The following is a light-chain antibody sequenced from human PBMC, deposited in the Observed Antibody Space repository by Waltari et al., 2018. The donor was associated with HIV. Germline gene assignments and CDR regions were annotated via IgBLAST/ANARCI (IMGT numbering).Light chain of an antibody. J-gene: IGLJ3*02. V-gene: IGLV1-36*01. CDR1: SSNIGNNA. CDR3: AAWDDSLNGGV. Sequence: QSVLTQPPSVSAAPGQRVTISCSGGSSNIGNNAVTWYQHLPGKAPKLLIYYDDLVPSGVSDRFSVSKSGTSASLAISGLQSDDEGDYYCAAWDDSLNGGVFGGGTKLTVL. CDR2: YDD.